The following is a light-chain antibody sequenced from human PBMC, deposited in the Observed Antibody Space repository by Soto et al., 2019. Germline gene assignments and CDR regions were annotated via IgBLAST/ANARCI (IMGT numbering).Light chain of an antibody. V-gene: IGKV3-15*01. CDR2: DAS. CDR3: QQYNYWPPKIT. Sequence: EIVMTQSPATLSVSPGERAALSCRASQSVRSSLAWYHQKPGQAPRLLIYDASTRATGIPARFSGSGSATEFTLTISSPQSEDFAVYYCQQYNYWPPKITFGQGTRLEI. J-gene: IGKJ5*01. CDR1: QSVRSS.